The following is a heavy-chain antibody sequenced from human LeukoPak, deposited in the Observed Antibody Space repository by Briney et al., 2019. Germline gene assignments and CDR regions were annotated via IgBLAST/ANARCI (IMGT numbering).Heavy chain of an antibody. CDR2: VYYSGST. D-gene: IGHD6-19*01. CDR1: GGSINSDY. V-gene: IGHV4-59*01. Sequence: PSETLSLTCNVSGGSINSDYWSWIRQPPGKGLEWIGYVYYSGSTNYNPSLTSRVTISVDTSKSQFSLKLNPVTAADTAVYYCARVEYNSGWYGFDSWGQGALVTVSS. J-gene: IGHJ4*02. CDR3: ARVEYNSGWYGFDS.